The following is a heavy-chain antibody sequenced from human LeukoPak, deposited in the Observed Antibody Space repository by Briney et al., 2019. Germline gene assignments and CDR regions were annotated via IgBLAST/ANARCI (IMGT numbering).Heavy chain of an antibody. D-gene: IGHD6-13*01. CDR1: GFTFSSYS. Sequence: GGSLRLSCAASGFTFSSYSLNWVRQAPGKGLEWVSHISSSSSTIYYGDSVKGRFTISRDNAKNSLYLQMNSLRDEDTAVYYCARERDSSSWYAFDIWGQGTMVTVSS. CDR3: ARERDSSSWYAFDI. CDR2: ISSSSSTI. V-gene: IGHV3-48*02. J-gene: IGHJ3*02.